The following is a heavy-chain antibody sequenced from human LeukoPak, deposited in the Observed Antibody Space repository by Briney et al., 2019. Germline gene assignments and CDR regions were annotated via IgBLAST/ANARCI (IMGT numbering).Heavy chain of an antibody. Sequence: PSETLSLTCTVSGGSISSYYWSWIRQPPGKGLEWIGYIYYSGSTNYNPSLKSRVTISVDTSKNQFSLKLSSVTAADTAVYYCVGAGSSYYYFDYWGQGTLVTVSS. V-gene: IGHV4-59*01. D-gene: IGHD6-13*01. CDR3: VGAGSSYYYFDY. CDR2: IYYSGST. J-gene: IGHJ4*02. CDR1: GGSISSYY.